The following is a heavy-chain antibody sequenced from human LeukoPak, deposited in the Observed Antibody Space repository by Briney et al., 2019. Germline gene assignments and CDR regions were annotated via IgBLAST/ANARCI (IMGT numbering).Heavy chain of an antibody. CDR3: ARGKKFVASDVYWFDP. V-gene: IGHV1-8*01. D-gene: IGHD2-21*01. CDR1: GYTLTNYD. CDR2: MNPSSGNT. J-gene: IGHJ5*02. Sequence: VASVKVSCKASGYTLTNYDINWVRQATGQGLEWMGWMNPSSGNTGYTQKVQGRVTMTRDTSISIAYLELSSLRSEDTAVYYCARGKKFVASDVYWFDPWGQGTLVTVSS.